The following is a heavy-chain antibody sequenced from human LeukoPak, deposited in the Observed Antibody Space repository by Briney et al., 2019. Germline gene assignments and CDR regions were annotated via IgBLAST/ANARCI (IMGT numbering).Heavy chain of an antibody. V-gene: IGHV4-39*01. CDR3: ARRHFGSALRDY. CDR1: GGAISNTSYY. CDR2: ASYSGST. Sequence: PSETLSLTCTVSGGAISNTSYYWGWIRQPPGNGLEWIGSASYSGSTYYNPSLESRVIISVDTSKNQFSLRLSSVTAADTAVYYCARRHFGSALRDYWGQGTLVTVSS. D-gene: IGHD3-10*01. J-gene: IGHJ4*02.